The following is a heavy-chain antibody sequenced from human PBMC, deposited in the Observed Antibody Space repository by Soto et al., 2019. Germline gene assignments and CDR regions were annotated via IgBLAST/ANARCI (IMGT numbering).Heavy chain of an antibody. J-gene: IGHJ4*02. Sequence: GGSLRLSCAASGFTFSNAWMSWVRQAPGKGLEWVGRIKSKTDGGTTDYAAPVKGRFTISRDDSKNTLYLQMNSLKTEDTAVYYCTTDYIWGSYRPYWGQGTLVTVSS. CDR2: IKSKTDGGTT. V-gene: IGHV3-15*01. D-gene: IGHD3-16*02. CDR1: GFTFSNAW. CDR3: TTDYIWGSYRPY.